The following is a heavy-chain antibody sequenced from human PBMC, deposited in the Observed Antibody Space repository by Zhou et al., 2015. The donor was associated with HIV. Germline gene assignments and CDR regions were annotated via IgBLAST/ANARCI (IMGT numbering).Heavy chain of an antibody. Sequence: VQLEQSGAEVKKPGSSVKVSCKASGGTFSSYAISWVRQAPGQGLEWMGGIIPIFGTANYAQKFQGRVTITADKSTSTAYMELSSLRSEDTAVYYCAREPDLTGYSSSWYGGFDYWGQGTLVTVSS. CDR1: GGTFSSYA. V-gene: IGHV1-69*06. CDR2: IIPIFGTA. CDR3: AREPDLTGYSSSWYGGFDY. D-gene: IGHD6-13*01. J-gene: IGHJ4*02.